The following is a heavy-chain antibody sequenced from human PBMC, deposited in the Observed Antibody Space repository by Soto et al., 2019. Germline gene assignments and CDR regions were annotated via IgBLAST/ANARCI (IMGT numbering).Heavy chain of an antibody. V-gene: IGHV3-23*01. CDR1: GFTFTNFA. D-gene: IGHD2-2*01. CDR2: ISGTGDTT. J-gene: IGHJ4*02. Sequence: GESLKISCAASGFTFTNFAMNWVRQAPGKGLEWVSVISGTGDTTYNADSVKGRFTISRDNSMNTAFLQMNSLRAEDTALYYCAKGYCSSTSCSFDYWGQGTLVTV. CDR3: AKGYCSSTSCSFDY.